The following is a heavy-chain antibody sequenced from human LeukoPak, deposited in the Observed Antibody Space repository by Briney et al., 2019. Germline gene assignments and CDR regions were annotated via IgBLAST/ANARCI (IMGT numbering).Heavy chain of an antibody. CDR2: INPNTGDT. CDR1: GYSFTGYY. D-gene: IGHD3-22*01. Sequence: ASVKVSCKASGYSFTGYYMHWVRQAPGQGLEWMGWINPNTGDTNYAQKFQGRITVTRATSISTAYMELSRLRFDDTAVYYCARKGPYDSSGYYSEYWYFDLWGRGTLVTVPS. CDR3: ARKGPYDSSGYYSEYWYFDL. V-gene: IGHV1-2*02. J-gene: IGHJ2*01.